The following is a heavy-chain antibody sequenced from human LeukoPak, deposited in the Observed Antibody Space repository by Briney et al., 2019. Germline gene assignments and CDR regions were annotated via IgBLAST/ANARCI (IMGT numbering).Heavy chain of an antibody. Sequence: PGGSLRLSCAASGFTFSSYWMSWVRQAPGKGLEWVANIKQDGSEKYYVDSVKGRFTISRDNAKNSLYLQMNSLRAEDTAVYYCARDRRYDFWSGIYYYYMGVWGKGTTVTVSS. CDR2: IKQDGSEK. CDR1: GFTFSSYW. V-gene: IGHV3-7*01. J-gene: IGHJ6*03. CDR3: ARDRRYDFWSGIYYYYMGV. D-gene: IGHD3-3*01.